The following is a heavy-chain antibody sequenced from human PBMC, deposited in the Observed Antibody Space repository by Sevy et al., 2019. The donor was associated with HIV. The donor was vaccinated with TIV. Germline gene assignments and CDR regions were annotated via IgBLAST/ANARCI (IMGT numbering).Heavy chain of an antibody. J-gene: IGHJ6*03. D-gene: IGHD3-9*01. V-gene: IGHV4-39*01. CDR1: GGSISSSSYY. Sequence: SETLSLTCTVSGGSISSSSYYWGWIRQPPGKGLEWIGSIYYSGSTYYNPSLKSRVTISVDTSKNQFSLKLSSVTAADTAVYYCARMPGFSPTLRYFDWSHRMGDYYYYYMDVWGKGTTVTVSS. CDR3: ARMPGFSPTLRYFDWSHRMGDYYYYYMDV. CDR2: IYYSGST.